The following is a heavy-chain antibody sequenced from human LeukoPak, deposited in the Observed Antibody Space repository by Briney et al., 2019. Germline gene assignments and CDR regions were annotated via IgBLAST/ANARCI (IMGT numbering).Heavy chain of an antibody. D-gene: IGHD3-10*01. CDR3: AKDSLWFGSSTRRGYYYYGMDV. Sequence: GGSLRLSCAASGFTFSSYAMSWVRQAPGKGLEWVSAISGSGGSTYYADSVKGRFTISRDNSKNTLYLQMNSLRAEDTAVYYCAKDSLWFGSSTRRGYYYYGMDVWGQGTTVTVSS. V-gene: IGHV3-23*01. CDR1: GFTFSSYA. J-gene: IGHJ6*02. CDR2: ISGSGGST.